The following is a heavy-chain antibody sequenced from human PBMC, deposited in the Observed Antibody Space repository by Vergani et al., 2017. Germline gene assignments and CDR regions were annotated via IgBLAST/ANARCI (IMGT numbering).Heavy chain of an antibody. Sequence: VQLVESGGGLVQPGGSLRLSCAASGFTFSSYWMHWVRQAPGKGLVWVSRINSDGSSTSYADSVKGRLTISSDNAKNTLYLQMNSLRAEDTAVYYCAREEIDSTYGMDVWGQGTTVTVSS. CDR1: GFTFSSYW. CDR2: INSDGSST. J-gene: IGHJ6*02. D-gene: IGHD3-22*01. V-gene: IGHV3-74*01. CDR3: AREEIDSTYGMDV.